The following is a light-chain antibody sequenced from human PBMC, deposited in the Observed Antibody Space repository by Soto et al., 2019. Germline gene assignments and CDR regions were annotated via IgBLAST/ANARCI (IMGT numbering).Light chain of an antibody. CDR1: SSNIGSNT. CDR2: SNN. CDR3: AAWDDSLNGPGVV. V-gene: IGLV1-44*01. J-gene: IGLJ2*01. Sequence: QSVLTQPPSAYGTPGQRVTISCSGSSSNIGSNTVNWYQHLPGTAPKLLIYSNNQRPSGVPDRFSGSKSGTSASLAISGLQSEDEADYYCAAWDDSLNGPGVVFGGGTKLTVL.